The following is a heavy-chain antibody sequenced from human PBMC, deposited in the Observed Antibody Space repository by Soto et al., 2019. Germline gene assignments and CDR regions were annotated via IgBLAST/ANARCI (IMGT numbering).Heavy chain of an antibody. CDR1: GYTFTSYG. V-gene: IGHV1-18*01. CDR3: ARDQEAVAGTVWFDP. Sequence: ASVKVSCKASGYTFTSYGISWVRQAPGQGLEWMGWISAYNGNTNYAQKLQGRVTMTTDTSTSTAYMELRSLRSDDTAVYYCARDQEAVAGTVWFDPWGQGTLVTVSS. D-gene: IGHD6-19*01. J-gene: IGHJ5*02. CDR2: ISAYNGNT.